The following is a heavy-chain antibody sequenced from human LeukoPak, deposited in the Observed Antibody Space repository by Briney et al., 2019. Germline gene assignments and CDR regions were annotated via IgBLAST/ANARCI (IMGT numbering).Heavy chain of an antibody. CDR1: GFTFSTHA. Sequence: GSLRLSCAASGFTFSTHAMSWVRQVPGKGLEWVSLISGSGASTYYADSVKGRFTISRDNSKNTLYLQMNSLRAEDTAVYYCAKDYSGSYLRPPSDWGQGTLVTVSS. CDR2: ISGSGAST. CDR3: AKDYSGSYLRPPSD. J-gene: IGHJ4*02. V-gene: IGHV3-23*01. D-gene: IGHD1-26*01.